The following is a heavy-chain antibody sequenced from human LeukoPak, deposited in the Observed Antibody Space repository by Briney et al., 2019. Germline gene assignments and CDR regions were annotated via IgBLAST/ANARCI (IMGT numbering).Heavy chain of an antibody. D-gene: IGHD3-10*01. CDR2: ITSSSDTI. CDR1: GFTFSTYA. Sequence: GGSLRLSCAASGFTFSTYAMTWVRQAPGKGLQWISYITSSSDTIYYADSVKGRFTISRDNAKSSLYLQMNSLRDEDTAVYYCARDALGGFDHWGQGTLVTVSS. V-gene: IGHV3-48*02. CDR3: ARDALGGFDH. J-gene: IGHJ4*02.